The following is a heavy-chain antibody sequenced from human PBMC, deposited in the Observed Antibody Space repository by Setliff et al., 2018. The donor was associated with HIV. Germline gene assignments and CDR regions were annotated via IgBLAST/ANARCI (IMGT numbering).Heavy chain of an antibody. V-gene: IGHV3-48*03. Sequence: GSLRLSCAASGFTFSTYEMNWVRQAPGKGLEWVSYITSSGSTIYYADSVKGRFTISRDNAKNSLYLQMNSLRAEDTAVYYCAKHFLLWSNAFHIWGQGTMVTVSS. J-gene: IGHJ3*02. CDR1: GFTFSTYE. D-gene: IGHD2-21*01. CDR2: ITSSGSTI. CDR3: AKHFLLWSNAFHI.